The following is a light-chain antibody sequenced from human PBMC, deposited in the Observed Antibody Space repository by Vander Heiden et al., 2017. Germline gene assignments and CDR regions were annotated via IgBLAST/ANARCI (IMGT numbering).Light chain of an antibody. CDR1: QSVSFN. CDR3: QQYHNWPPLT. V-gene: IGKV3-15*01. Sequence: VMTQSPATLSVSPGERVTLSCRASQSVSFNLAWYQKRPGQAPRRLIYSASTRAPGVPARFSGSGYGTEFTLTISSLQSEDFAVYYCQQYHNWPPLTFGGGTKVEIK. J-gene: IGKJ4*01. CDR2: SAS.